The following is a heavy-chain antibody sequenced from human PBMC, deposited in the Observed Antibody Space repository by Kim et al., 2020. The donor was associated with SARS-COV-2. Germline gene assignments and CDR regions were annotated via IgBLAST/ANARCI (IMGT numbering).Heavy chain of an antibody. Sequence: GGSLRLSCAASGFTFSSYAMSWVRQAPGKGLEWVSAISGSGGSTYYADSVKDRFTISRDNSKNTFYLQMNSLRAEDTAVYYCAKTGSSSLLSFFDYWGQGSLVTVSS. CDR2: ISGSGGST. V-gene: IGHV3-23*01. D-gene: IGHD6-6*01. CDR3: AKTGSSSLLSFFDY. CDR1: GFTFSSYA. J-gene: IGHJ4*02.